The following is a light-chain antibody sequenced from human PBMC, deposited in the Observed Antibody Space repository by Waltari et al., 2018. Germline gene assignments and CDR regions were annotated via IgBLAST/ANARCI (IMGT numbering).Light chain of an antibody. Sequence: EIVMTQSPATLSVSPGERATLSCRASQSVSSSLAWYQQKPGRAPRLLIYGASTRATGIPARFSGSGSGTECTLTINSLQSEDSAVYYCQQYKNWPPMYTFGQGTKLEIK. CDR1: QSVSSS. CDR3: QQYKNWPPMYT. J-gene: IGKJ2*01. CDR2: GAS. V-gene: IGKV3-15*01.